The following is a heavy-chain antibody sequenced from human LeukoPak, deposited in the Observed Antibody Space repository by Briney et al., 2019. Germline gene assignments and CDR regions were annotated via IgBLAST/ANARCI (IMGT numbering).Heavy chain of an antibody. D-gene: IGHD3-10*01. Sequence: SETLFLTCTVSGGSISSYYWSWIRQPPGKGLEWIGYIYYSGSTNYNPSLKSRVTISVDTSKNQFSLKLSSVTAADTAVYYCARAGGSSKPSYYYYYGMDVWGQGTTVTVSS. CDR2: IYYSGST. J-gene: IGHJ6*02. CDR1: GGSISSYY. CDR3: ARAGGSSKPSYYYYYGMDV. V-gene: IGHV4-59*01.